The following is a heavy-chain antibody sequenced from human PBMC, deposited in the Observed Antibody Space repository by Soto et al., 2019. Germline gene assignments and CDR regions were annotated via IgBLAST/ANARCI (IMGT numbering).Heavy chain of an antibody. J-gene: IGHJ4*02. Sequence: ASVKVSCKASGYTFIDYYIHWVRQAPGQGLEWMGCINPHSGDTNSPPKFQARVTMTRDTSNSTAYMELKRLYSNDTAVYHCARSGYPGSYPLPAFWGQGTLVTVSS. CDR1: GYTFIDYY. D-gene: IGHD1-26*01. CDR2: INPHSGDT. V-gene: IGHV1-2*02. CDR3: ARSGYPGSYPLPAF.